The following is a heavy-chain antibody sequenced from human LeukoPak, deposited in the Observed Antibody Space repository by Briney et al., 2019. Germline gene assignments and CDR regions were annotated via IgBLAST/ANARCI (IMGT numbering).Heavy chain of an antibody. CDR3: ARVKRDYDFWRGYRKDYYYYGMDV. CDR2: ISSSGSTI. Sequence: GGSLRLSCAASGFTFSSYEMNWVRQAPGKGLEWVSYISSSGSTIYYADSVKGRFTISRDNAKNSLYLKINSLRAEDTAVYYCARVKRDYDFWRGYRKDYYYYGMDVWGQGTTVTVSS. V-gene: IGHV3-48*03. CDR1: GFTFSSYE. D-gene: IGHD3-3*01. J-gene: IGHJ6*02.